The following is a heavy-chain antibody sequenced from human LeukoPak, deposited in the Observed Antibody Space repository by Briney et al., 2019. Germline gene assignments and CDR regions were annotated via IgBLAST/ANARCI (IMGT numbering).Heavy chain of an antibody. CDR1: GFTFSSYE. D-gene: IGHD6-6*01. CDR2: ISSSGSTI. Sequence: GGSLRLPCAASGFTFSSYEMNWVRQAPGKGLEWVSYISSSGSTIYYADSVKGRFTISRDNAKNSLYLQMNSLRVEDTAVYYCARGGAARPDFWGQGTLVTVSS. V-gene: IGHV3-48*03. CDR3: ARGGAARPDF. J-gene: IGHJ4*02.